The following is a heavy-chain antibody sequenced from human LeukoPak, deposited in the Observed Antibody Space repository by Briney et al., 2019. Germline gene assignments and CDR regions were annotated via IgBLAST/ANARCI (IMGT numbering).Heavy chain of an antibody. CDR3: ARSIAVAGKGEYWFDP. J-gene: IGHJ5*02. V-gene: IGHV1-69*13. Sequence: SVKVSCKASGGTFSSYAISWVRQAPGQGLEWMGGIIPIFGAANYAQKFQGRVTITADESTSTAYVELSSLRSEDTAVYYCARSIAVAGKGEYWFDPWGQGTLVTVSS. CDR1: GGTFSSYA. D-gene: IGHD6-19*01. CDR2: IIPIFGAA.